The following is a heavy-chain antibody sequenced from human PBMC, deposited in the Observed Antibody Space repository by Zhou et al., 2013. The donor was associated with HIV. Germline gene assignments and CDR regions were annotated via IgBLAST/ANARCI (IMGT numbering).Heavy chain of an antibody. D-gene: IGHD1-20*01. Sequence: QVYLVQSGGEVKKPGASVKVSCKASDYTFITYGLSWVRQAPGQGLEWMGWISPYNGNTDVAQKFQGRVTMTTDTSTKTAYMELRSLRSDDTAIYFCASYGPGYNWMYSWGQGTLVTVSS. J-gene: IGHJ4*02. V-gene: IGHV1-18*01. CDR2: ISPYNGNT. CDR3: ASYGPGYNWMYS. CDR1: DYTFITYG.